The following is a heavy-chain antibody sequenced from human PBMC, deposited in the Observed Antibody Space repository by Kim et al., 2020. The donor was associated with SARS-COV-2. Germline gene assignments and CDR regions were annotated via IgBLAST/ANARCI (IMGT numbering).Heavy chain of an antibody. CDR3: ARGGSIYGGNSAEIDY. J-gene: IGHJ4*02. D-gene: IGHD2-21*02. V-gene: IGHV3-30*07. Sequence: SVKGRFTISRDNSKNTLYLQMNSLRAEDTAVYYCARGGSIYGGNSAEIDYWGQGTLVTVSS.